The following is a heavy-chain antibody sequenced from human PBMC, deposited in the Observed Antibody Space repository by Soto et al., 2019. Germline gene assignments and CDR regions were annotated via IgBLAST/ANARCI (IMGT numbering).Heavy chain of an antibody. D-gene: IGHD3-3*01. CDR3: AKNPHDDFWSDSPNWFYP. CDR2: ISGDGDNT. J-gene: IGHJ5*02. V-gene: IGHV3-23*01. CDR1: GFTFSSYA. Sequence: EVQLLDSGGGLVQPGGSLRLSCAASGFTFSSYAMSWVRQSPGKGLEWVSSISGDGDNTYYADSVQGRFTISRDTSKNTLYLQMYSLRGEDTAVYYCAKNPHDDFWSDSPNWFYPWGQGTLVTVSS.